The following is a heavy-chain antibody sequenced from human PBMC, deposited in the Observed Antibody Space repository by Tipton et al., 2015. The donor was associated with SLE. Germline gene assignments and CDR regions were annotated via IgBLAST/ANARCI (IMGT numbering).Heavy chain of an antibody. CDR2: ISYDGTNK. J-gene: IGHJ6*03. V-gene: IGHV3-30*04. CDR1: GFTFRTYA. D-gene: IGHD6-13*01. CDR3: ARRSAPGSAAVTDYMDV. Sequence: SLRLSCAASGFTFRTYAMHWVRQAPSKGLEWVEVISYDGTNKYYADSVKGRFPISRDNSKNTLYLEMSSLRIEDTAVYYCARRSAPGSAAVTDYMDVWGKGTTVTVSS.